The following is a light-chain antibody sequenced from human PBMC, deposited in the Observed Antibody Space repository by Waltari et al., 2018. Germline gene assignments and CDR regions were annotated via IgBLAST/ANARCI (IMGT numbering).Light chain of an antibody. CDR1: SADVGGHNR. Sequence: QSALTQPASVSGSPGQSITISCTGTSADVGGHNRVSWYQQHPGKAPKLMIFDVSERPSGMSNRFSGSKSGNTASLTISGLQAEDEADYYCSSFESSITVIFGGGTKLTVL. J-gene: IGLJ2*01. V-gene: IGLV2-14*03. CDR3: SSFESSITVI. CDR2: DVS.